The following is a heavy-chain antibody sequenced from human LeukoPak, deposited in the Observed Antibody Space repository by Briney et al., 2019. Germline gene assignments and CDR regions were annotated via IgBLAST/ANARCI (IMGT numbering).Heavy chain of an antibody. Sequence: ASVKVSCKASGYTFTSYDINWVRQATGQGLEWMGWMNPNSGNTGYAQKFQGRVTITRNTSISTAYMELSSLRSEDTAVYYCARFRRDGYNFDYWGQGTLVTVSS. CDR3: ARFRRDGYNFDY. V-gene: IGHV1-8*03. J-gene: IGHJ4*02. CDR2: MNPNSGNT. CDR1: GYTFTSYD. D-gene: IGHD5-24*01.